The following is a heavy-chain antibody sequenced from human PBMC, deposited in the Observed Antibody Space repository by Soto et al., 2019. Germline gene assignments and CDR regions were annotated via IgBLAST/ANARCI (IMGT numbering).Heavy chain of an antibody. CDR3: AKDLLAEGLRITMIVVAPFDY. V-gene: IGHV3-23*01. CDR1: GFTFSSYA. Sequence: GGSLRLSCAASGFTFSSYAMSWVRQAPGKGLEWVSAISGSGGSTYYADSVKGRFTISRDNSKNTLYLQMNSLRAEDTAVYYCAKDLLAEGLRITMIVVAPFDYWGQGTLVTVSS. CDR2: ISGSGGST. D-gene: IGHD3-22*01. J-gene: IGHJ4*02.